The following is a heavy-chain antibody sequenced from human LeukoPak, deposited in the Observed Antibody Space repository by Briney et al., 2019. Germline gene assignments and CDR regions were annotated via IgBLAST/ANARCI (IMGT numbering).Heavy chain of an antibody. Sequence: GGSLRLSCAASGFTFSSYEMNWVRQAPGKGLEWVSYIGSSGRTIYYADSVKGRFTISRDNAKNSLYLQMSSLRAEDTAVCYCARDPLGSYHTGDFDCWGQGTLVT. J-gene: IGHJ4*02. V-gene: IGHV3-48*03. CDR2: IGSSGRTI. CDR3: ARDPLGSYHTGDFDC. CDR1: GFTFSSYE. D-gene: IGHD3-10*01.